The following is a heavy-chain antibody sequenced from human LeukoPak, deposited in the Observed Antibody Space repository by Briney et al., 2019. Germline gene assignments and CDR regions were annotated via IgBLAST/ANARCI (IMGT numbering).Heavy chain of an antibody. J-gene: IGHJ5*02. CDR1: GFTFSSYS. CDR3: ARDAATGITGTNWFDP. CDR2: ISSSSSYI. V-gene: IGHV3-21*01. Sequence: PGGSLRLSCAASGFTFSSYSMNWVRQAPGKELEWVSSISSSSSYIYYADSVKGRFTISRDNAKNSLYLQMNSLRAEDTAVYYCARDAATGITGTNWFDPWGQNPIVSVSS. D-gene: IGHD1-7*01.